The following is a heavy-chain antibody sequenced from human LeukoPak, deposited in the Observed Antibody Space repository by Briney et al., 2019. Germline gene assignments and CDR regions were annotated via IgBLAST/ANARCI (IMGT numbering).Heavy chain of an antibody. J-gene: IGHJ4*02. V-gene: IGHV3-23*01. CDR1: GFTFSSYA. D-gene: IGHD4-11*01. CDR3: ASSNFHDYSNYGTAFQDY. Sequence: GGSLRLSCAASGFTFSSYAMSWVRQAPGKGLEWVSAISGSGGSTYYADSVKGRFTISRDNAKNSLYLQMNSLRAEDTAVYYCASSNFHDYSNYGTAFQDYWGQGTLVTVSS. CDR2: ISGSGGST.